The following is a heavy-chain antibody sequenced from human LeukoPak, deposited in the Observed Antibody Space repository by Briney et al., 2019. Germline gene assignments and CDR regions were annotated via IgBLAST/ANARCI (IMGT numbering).Heavy chain of an antibody. CDR3: AKGNWNYAQYYFDY. CDR2: IYSGGST. V-gene: IGHV3-53*01. D-gene: IGHD1-7*01. Sequence: GGSLRLSCAASGFTVSSNYMSWVRQAPGKGLEWVSVIYSGGSTYYADSVKGRFTISRDNSKNTLYLQMNSLRAEDTAVYYCAKGNWNYAQYYFDYWGQGTLVTVSS. J-gene: IGHJ4*02. CDR1: GFTVSSNY.